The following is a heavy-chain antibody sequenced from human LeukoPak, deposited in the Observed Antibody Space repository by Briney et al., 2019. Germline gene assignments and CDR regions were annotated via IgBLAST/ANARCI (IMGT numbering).Heavy chain of an antibody. CDR3: AEDIYFYDSSGGIDY. CDR2: ISWDGGST. Sequence: GGSLRLSCVASGFTFDDYAMHWVRQAPGKGLEWVSLISWDGGSTYYADSVKGRFTISRDNSKNSLYLQMNSLRAEDTALYYCAEDIYFYDSSGGIDYWGQGTLVTVSS. CDR1: GFTFDDYA. V-gene: IGHV3-43D*03. J-gene: IGHJ4*02. D-gene: IGHD3-22*01.